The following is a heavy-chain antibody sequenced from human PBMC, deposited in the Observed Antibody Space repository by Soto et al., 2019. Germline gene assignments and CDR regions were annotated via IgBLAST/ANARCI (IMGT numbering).Heavy chain of an antibody. J-gene: IGHJ4*02. CDR3: ARNPYSSGWYGGSDY. CDR2: IYYSGST. V-gene: IGHV4-59*01. CDR1: GGSISSYY. Sequence: PSETLSLTCTVSGGSISSYYWSWIRQPPGKGLEWIGYIYYSGSTNYNPSLKSRVTISVDTSKNQFSLKLSSVTAADTAVYYCARNPYSSGWYGGSDYWGQGTLVTVSS. D-gene: IGHD6-19*01.